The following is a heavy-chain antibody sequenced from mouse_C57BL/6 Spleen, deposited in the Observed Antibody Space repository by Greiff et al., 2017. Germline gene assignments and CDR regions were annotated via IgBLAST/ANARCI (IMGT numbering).Heavy chain of an antibody. CDR2: IDPSDSYT. CDR1: GYTFTSYW. CDR3: ARFSGSNYFYFDY. Sequence: QVQLQQPGAELVMPGASVKLSCKASGYTFTSYWMHWVKQRPGQGLEWIGEIDPSDSYTNYNQKFKGKSTVTVDKSSSTAYMQLSSLTSEDSAVYYCARFSGSNYFYFDYWGQGTTVTVSS. V-gene: IGHV1-69*01. D-gene: IGHD1-1*01. J-gene: IGHJ2*01.